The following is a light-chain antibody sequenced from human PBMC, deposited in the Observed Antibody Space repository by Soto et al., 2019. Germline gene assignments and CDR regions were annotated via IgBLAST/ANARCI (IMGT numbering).Light chain of an antibody. V-gene: IGKV3-11*01. CDR2: DAS. CDR1: QSISRY. CDR3: QQRSNWLT. J-gene: IGKJ4*01. Sequence: EVVLTQSPATLSLSPGERATLSCRASQSISRYLAWYQQKPGQAPRLLIYDASNRATATPARFSGSGSGTDFTLTISSLEPEDFPVYYCQQRSNWLTLGAGTKVDIK.